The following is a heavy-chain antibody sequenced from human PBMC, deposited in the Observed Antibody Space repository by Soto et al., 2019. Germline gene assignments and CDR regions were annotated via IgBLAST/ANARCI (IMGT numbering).Heavy chain of an antibody. Sequence: AGGSLRLSCAASGFTFSDYAMHWVRQPPGKGLEWVAVTSWDGNNKYYADSVKGRFTISRDNSKNTVYLQMNSLRAEDMAVYYCAKVVAPVTMVYYYYGMDVWGQGTTVTVSS. CDR3: AKVVAPVTMVYYYYGMDV. V-gene: IGHV3-30*04. CDR2: TSWDGNNK. J-gene: IGHJ6*02. CDR1: GFTFSDYA. D-gene: IGHD3-10*01.